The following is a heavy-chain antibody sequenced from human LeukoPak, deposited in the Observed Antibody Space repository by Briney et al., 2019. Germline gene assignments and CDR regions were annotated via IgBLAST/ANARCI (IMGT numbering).Heavy chain of an antibody. D-gene: IGHD6-13*01. CDR3: AKSVTAAGTYAFDI. Sequence: GGSLRLSRAASGFTFSSYAMSWVRQAPGKGLEWVSSLRGNGGSTEYVDSVRGRFVISRDNSRNTPYLQMNSLRAEDTAVYYCAKSVTAAGTYAFDIWGQGTVVTVSS. V-gene: IGHV3-23*01. CDR2: LRGNGGST. J-gene: IGHJ3*02. CDR1: GFTFSSYA.